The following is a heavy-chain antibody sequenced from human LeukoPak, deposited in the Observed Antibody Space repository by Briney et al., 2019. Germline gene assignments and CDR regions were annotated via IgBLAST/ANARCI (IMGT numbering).Heavy chain of an antibody. CDR2: ISSNGGST. CDR3: ARAITMIVVAAPDY. V-gene: IGHV3-64*01. J-gene: IGHJ4*02. CDR1: GFTFSSYA. Sequence: GGSLRLSCAASGFTFSSYAMHWVRQAPGKGLEHVSAISSNGGSTYYANSVKGRFTISRDNSKNTLYLQMGSLRAEDMAVYYCARAITMIVVAAPDYWGQGTLVTVSS. D-gene: IGHD3-22*01.